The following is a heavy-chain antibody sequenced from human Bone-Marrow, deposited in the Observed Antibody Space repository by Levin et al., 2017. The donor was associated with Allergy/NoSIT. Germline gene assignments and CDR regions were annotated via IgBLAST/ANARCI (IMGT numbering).Heavy chain of an antibody. J-gene: IGHJ6*02. CDR3: ARQRKTVVPGGFDYYALDV. D-gene: IGHD2-2*01. CDR2: VGTLGDT. CDR1: GFTFSMYD. Sequence: GESLKISCAASGFTFSMYDMHWVRQVTGKGLEWVSSVGTLGDTDYPDSVRGRFTISREDADDTLYLQMNSLRAEDTAIYFCARQRKTVVPGGFDYYALDVWGPGTTVTVSS. V-gene: IGHV3-13*01.